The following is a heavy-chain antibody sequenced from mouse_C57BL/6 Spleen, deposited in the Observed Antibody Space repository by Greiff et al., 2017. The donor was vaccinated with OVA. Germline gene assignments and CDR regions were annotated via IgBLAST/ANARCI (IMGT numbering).Heavy chain of an antibody. V-gene: IGHV1-52*01. Sequence: QVQLQQPGAELVRPGSSVKLSCKASGYTFTSYWMHWVKQRPIQGLEWIGNIDPSDSETHYNQKFKDKATLTVDKSSSTAYMQLSSLTSEDSAVYYCARITTVVGGYFDVWGTGTTVTVSS. D-gene: IGHD1-1*01. CDR2: IDPSDSET. J-gene: IGHJ1*03. CDR1: GYTFTSYW. CDR3: ARITTVVGGYFDV.